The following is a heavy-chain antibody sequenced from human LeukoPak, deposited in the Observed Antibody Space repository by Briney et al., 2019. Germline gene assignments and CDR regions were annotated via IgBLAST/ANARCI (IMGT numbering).Heavy chain of an antibody. J-gene: IGHJ4*02. D-gene: IGHD3-10*01. CDR2: IYYSGIT. CDR3: ARHAVVRGVIPDY. CDR1: GGSFSGYY. V-gene: IGHV4-34*01. Sequence: SETLSLTCAVYGGSFSGYYWSWIRQPPGKGLEWIGSIYYSGITYYNPSLKSRVTMSVDTSKNQFSLKLSSVTATDTAVYYCARHAVVRGVIPDYWGQGTLVTVSS.